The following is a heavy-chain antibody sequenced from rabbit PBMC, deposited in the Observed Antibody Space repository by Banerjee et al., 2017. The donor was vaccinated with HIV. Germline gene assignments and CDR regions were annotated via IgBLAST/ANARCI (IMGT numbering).Heavy chain of an antibody. Sequence: QSLEESGGDLVKPGASLTLTCTASRFTLSSYWMCWVRQAPGKGLEWIACISIGGASTWYASWAKGRFTISKTSSTTVTLQMTSLTAADTATYFCARSRDGGADYALKLWGQGTLVTVS. CDR3: ARSRDGGADYALKL. J-gene: IGHJ4*01. CDR1: RFTLSSYW. CDR2: ISIGGAST. D-gene: IGHD2-1*01. V-gene: IGHV1S40*01.